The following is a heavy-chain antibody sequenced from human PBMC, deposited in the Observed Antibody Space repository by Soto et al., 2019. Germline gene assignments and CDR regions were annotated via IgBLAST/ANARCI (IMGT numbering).Heavy chain of an antibody. CDR2: INHSGST. Sequence: SETLSLTCAVYGGSFSGYYWSWIRQPPGKGLEWIGEINHSGSTNYNPSFKSRVTISVDTSKNQFSLKLSSVTAADTAVYYCARSYSSSWYSRWGQGTLVTVSS. CDR1: GGSFSGYY. V-gene: IGHV4-34*01. CDR3: ARSYSSSWYSR. D-gene: IGHD6-13*01. J-gene: IGHJ4*02.